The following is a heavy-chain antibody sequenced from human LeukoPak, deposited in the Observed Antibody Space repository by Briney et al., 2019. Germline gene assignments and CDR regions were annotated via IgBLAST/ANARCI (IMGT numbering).Heavy chain of an antibody. J-gene: IGHJ4*02. CDR1: GGSISSYY. D-gene: IGHD3-10*01. CDR3: ARAPGRDGYFDY. V-gene: IGHV4-59*08. CDR2: IYYSGST. Sequence: PSETLSLTCTVSGGSISSYYWSWIRQPPGKGLEWIGYIYYSGSTNYNPSLKSRVTISVDTSKNQFSLKLSSVTAADTAVYYCARAPGRDGYFDYWGQGTLVTVSS.